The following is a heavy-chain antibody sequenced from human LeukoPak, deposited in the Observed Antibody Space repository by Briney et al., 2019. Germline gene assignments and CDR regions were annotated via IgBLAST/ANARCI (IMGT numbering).Heavy chain of an antibody. J-gene: IGHJ4*02. CDR2: IKQDGSEI. CDR1: GFNFNSYW. CDR3: ARARYGSGGYFFDF. D-gene: IGHD3-10*01. V-gene: IGHV3-7*04. Sequence: PGGSLRLSCAASGFNFNSYWMSWVRQAPGKGLECVALIKQDGSEISFVDSVKGRFTISRDNAKSSLYLQMNSLRGEDTAVYYCARARYGSGGYFFDFWGQGTLVTVSS.